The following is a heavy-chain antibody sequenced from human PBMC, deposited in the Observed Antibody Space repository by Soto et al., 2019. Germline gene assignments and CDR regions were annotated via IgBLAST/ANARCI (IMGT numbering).Heavy chain of an antibody. J-gene: IGHJ6*03. CDR2: INHSGST. CDR1: GVSFSGYY. D-gene: IGHD4-4*01. V-gene: IGHV4-34*01. CDR3: ARVVTTVTTGMDV. Sequence: PSETLSLTCAVYGVSFSGYYWSWIRQPPGKGLEWIGEINHSGSTNYNPSLKSRVTISVDTSKNQFSLKLSSVTAADTAVYYCARVVTTVTTGMDVWGKGTTVT.